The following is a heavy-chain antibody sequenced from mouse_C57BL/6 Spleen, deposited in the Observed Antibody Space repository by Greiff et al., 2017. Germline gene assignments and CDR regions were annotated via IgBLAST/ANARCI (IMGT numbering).Heavy chain of an antibody. CDR1: GYTFTSYW. D-gene: IGHD2-3*01. CDR2: IDPSDSYT. Sequence: QVQLQQPGAELVRPGTSVKLSCKASGYTFTSYWMHWVKQRPGQGLEWIGVIDPSDSYTYYNQKFKGKATLTVDTSSSTAYMQLSSLTSEDSAVYYCARRGWLPYYFDYWGQGTTLTVSS. CDR3: ARRGWLPYYFDY. J-gene: IGHJ2*01. V-gene: IGHV1-59*01.